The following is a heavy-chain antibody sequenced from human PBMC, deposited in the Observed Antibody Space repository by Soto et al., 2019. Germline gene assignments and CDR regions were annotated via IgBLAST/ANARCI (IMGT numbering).Heavy chain of an antibody. Sequence: SETLSLTCTVSGGSISSSSYYWGWIRQPPGKGLEWIGSIYYSGSTYYNPSLKSRVTISVDTSKNQFSLKLSSVTAADTAVYYCARLPFSRRVLLRSVSWFDPWGQGTLVTVSS. CDR2: IYYSGST. CDR1: GGSISSSSYY. J-gene: IGHJ5*02. CDR3: ARLPFSRRVLLRSVSWFDP. D-gene: IGHD2-15*01. V-gene: IGHV4-39*01.